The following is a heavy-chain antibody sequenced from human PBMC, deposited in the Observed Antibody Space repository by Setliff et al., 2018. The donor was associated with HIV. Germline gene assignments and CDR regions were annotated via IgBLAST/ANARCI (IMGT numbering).Heavy chain of an antibody. J-gene: IGHJ5*01. CDR1: NNSIRSSY. V-gene: IGHV4-59*01. CDR3: ARAGNDYYDSNGYYYVVDWFDS. Sequence: PSETLSLTCTVSNNSIRSSYWSWIRQPVGKGLEWIGYIYGSGSTNYNPSLKSRLTISIDMSKNQFSLKLNSVTAADTAVYYCARAGNDYYDSNGYYYVVDWFDSWGQGTLVTVSS. D-gene: IGHD3-22*01. CDR2: IYGSGST.